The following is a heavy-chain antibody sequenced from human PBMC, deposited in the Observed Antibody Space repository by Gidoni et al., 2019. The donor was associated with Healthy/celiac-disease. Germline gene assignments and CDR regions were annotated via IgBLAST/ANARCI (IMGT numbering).Heavy chain of an antibody. CDR2: MNPNSGNT. CDR3: AITDYDILTGYYNPFDY. D-gene: IGHD3-9*01. J-gene: IGHJ4*02. CDR1: GYTFTRYD. Sequence: QVQLVQSGAEVKKPGASVKVSCKASGYTFTRYDINWVRQATGQGLEWMGWMNPNSGNTGYAQKFQGRVTMTRNTSISTAYMELSSLRSEDTAVYYCAITDYDILTGYYNPFDYWGQGTLVTVSS. V-gene: IGHV1-8*01.